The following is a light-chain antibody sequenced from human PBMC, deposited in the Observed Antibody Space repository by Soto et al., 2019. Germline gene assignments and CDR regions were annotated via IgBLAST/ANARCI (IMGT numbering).Light chain of an antibody. CDR2: GAS. J-gene: IGKJ1*01. Sequence: IMIPQSLATLSWAPGETATLSCMASTSVSSTLAWYKKKPGQAPRLLIYGASTRATGIPARFSGSGSGTEFTLTISSLQSEDFAVYYCQQYNNWPPWTFGQGSKV. CDR3: QQYNNWPPWT. CDR1: TSVSST. V-gene: IGKV3-15*01.